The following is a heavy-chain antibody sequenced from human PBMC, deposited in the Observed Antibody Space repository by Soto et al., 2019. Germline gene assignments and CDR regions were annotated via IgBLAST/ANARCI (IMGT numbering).Heavy chain of an antibody. J-gene: IGHJ4*02. V-gene: IGHV2-5*02. Sequence: QITLKESGPTLVKPTQTLTLTCTFSGFSLSTSGVGVGWIRQPPGKALEWLALIYWDDDKRYSPSLKSRLTITQDTSKSQVVLTMTNMDPLYTVTYYCAHSYSSGWYRLPGATDYWGQGTLVTVSS. CDR1: GFSLSTSGVG. CDR3: AHSYSSGWYRLPGATDY. D-gene: IGHD6-19*01. CDR2: IYWDDDK.